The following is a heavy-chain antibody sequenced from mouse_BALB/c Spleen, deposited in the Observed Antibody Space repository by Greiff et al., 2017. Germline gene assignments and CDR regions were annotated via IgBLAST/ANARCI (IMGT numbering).Heavy chain of an antibody. CDR2: ISSGGST. CDR3: ARGQDGSPFDY. V-gene: IGHV5-6-5*01. D-gene: IGHD1-1*01. CDR1: GFTFSSYA. J-gene: IGHJ2*01. Sequence: EVQLVESGGGLVKPGGSLKLSCAASGFTFSSYAMSWVRQTPEKRLEWVASISSGGSTYYPDSVKGRFTISRDNARNILYLQMSSLRSEDTAMYYCARGQDGSPFDYWGQGTTLTVSS.